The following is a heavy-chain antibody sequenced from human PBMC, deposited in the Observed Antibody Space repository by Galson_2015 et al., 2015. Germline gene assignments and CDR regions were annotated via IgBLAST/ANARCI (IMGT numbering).Heavy chain of an antibody. J-gene: IGHJ4*02. CDR2: ISAYNGNT. D-gene: IGHD3-3*01. Sequence: SVKISCKASGYTFTSYGISWVRQAPGQGLEWMGWISAYNGNTNYAQKLQGRVTMITDTSKSTAYMDLRSLRSDDTAVYYCARDFPNQHVWSGYFPKRFDYWGQGTLVTVSS. CDR1: GYTFTSYG. V-gene: IGHV1-18*01. CDR3: ARDFPNQHVWSGYFPKRFDY.